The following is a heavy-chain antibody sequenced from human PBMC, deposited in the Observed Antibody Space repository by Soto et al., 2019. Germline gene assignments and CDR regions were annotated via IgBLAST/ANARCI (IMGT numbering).Heavy chain of an antibody. Sequence: QMQLVQSGPEVKKPGTSVKVSCKASGFTFTSSAMQWVRQARGQRLEWIGWIFVGSGNTNYAQKCQERVTITRDMSTRTAYMELSSLRSEDTAAYYCAAGAPQGSLVSYYYGMEVWGQGTTVTVSS. J-gene: IGHJ6*02. CDR3: AAGAPQGSLVSYYYGMEV. D-gene: IGHD1-26*01. V-gene: IGHV1-58*02. CDR2: IFVGSGNT. CDR1: GFTFTSSA.